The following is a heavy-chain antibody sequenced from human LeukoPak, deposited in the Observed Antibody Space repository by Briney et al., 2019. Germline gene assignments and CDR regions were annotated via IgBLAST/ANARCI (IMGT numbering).Heavy chain of an antibody. CDR1: GFTFSSYG. D-gene: IGHD3-22*01. CDR3: ARSYYYDSSHTVDY. J-gene: IGHJ4*02. Sequence: GGSLRLPCAASGFTFSSYGMHWVRQAPGKGLEWVAVIWYDGSNKYYADSVKGRFTISRDNSKNTLYLQMNSLRAEDTAVYYCARSYYYDSSHTVDYWGQGTLVTVSS. V-gene: IGHV3-33*01. CDR2: IWYDGSNK.